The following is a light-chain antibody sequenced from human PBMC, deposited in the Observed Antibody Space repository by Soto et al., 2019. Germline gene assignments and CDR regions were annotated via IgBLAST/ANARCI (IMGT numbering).Light chain of an antibody. CDR2: DVS. V-gene: IGLV2-14*01. J-gene: IGLJ1*01. CDR3: SSYISSSTPYV. Sequence: QSVLTQPASVSGSPGQSITISCTGTSSDVGGYNYVSSYQQHPGTAPKLMIYDVSNRPSGVSNRFSGSKSGNTASLTISGLQAEDEGDYYCSSYISSSTPYVFGTGTKVTVL. CDR1: SSDVGGYNY.